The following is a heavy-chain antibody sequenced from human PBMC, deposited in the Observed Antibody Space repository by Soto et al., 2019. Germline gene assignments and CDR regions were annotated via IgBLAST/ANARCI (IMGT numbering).Heavy chain of an antibody. Sequence: PGGSLRLSCAASGFTFSDYYMSWIRQAPGKGLEWVSYISSSGSTIYYADSVKGRFTISRDNAKNSLYLQMNSLRAEDTAVYYCARGRPLNNWNDEEAFDIWGQGTMVTVSS. CDR1: GFTFSDYY. D-gene: IGHD1-20*01. V-gene: IGHV3-11*01. CDR2: ISSSGSTI. J-gene: IGHJ3*02. CDR3: ARGRPLNNWNDEEAFDI.